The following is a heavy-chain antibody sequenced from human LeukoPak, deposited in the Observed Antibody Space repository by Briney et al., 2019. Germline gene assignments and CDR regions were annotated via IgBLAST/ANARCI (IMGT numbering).Heavy chain of an antibody. V-gene: IGHV3-48*03. D-gene: IGHD6-13*01. CDR2: ISISGSTI. J-gene: IGHJ6*02. CDR1: GFTFSSYE. Sequence: GGSLRLSCAASGFTFSSYEMNWVRQAPGKGLEWVSYISISGSTIYYADSVKGRFTISRDNAKNSLYLQMNSLRAEDTAVYYCASNTYSSSWYSPYYYYGMDVWGQGTTVTVSS. CDR3: ASNTYSSSWYSPYYYYGMDV.